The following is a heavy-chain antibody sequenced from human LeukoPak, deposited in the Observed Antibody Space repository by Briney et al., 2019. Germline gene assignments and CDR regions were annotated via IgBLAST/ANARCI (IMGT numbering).Heavy chain of an antibody. CDR3: ARDRRYSGYDQTGWFDP. Sequence: PSQTLSLTCTVSGGPISSGGYYWSWIRQHPGKGLEWIGYIYYSGSTYYNPSLKSRVTISVDTSKNQFSLKLSSVTAADTAVYYCARDRRYSGYDQTGWFDPWGQGTLVTVSS. J-gene: IGHJ5*02. CDR2: IYYSGST. V-gene: IGHV4-31*03. CDR1: GGPISSGGYY. D-gene: IGHD5-12*01.